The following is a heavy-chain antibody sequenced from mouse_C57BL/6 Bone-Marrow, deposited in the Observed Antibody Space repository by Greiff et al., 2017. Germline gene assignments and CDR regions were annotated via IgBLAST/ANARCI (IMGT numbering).Heavy chain of an antibody. Sequence: VQLQQSGPELVKPGASVKISCKASGYAFSSSWLNWVKQRPGKGLEWIGRIYPGDGDTNYNGKFKGKATLTADKSSSTAYMQSSSLTSEDSAVYFCARGGGWYFDVWGTGTRVTVSS. CDR3: ARGGGWYFDV. CDR2: IYPGDGDT. J-gene: IGHJ1*03. CDR1: GYAFSSSW. V-gene: IGHV1-82*01.